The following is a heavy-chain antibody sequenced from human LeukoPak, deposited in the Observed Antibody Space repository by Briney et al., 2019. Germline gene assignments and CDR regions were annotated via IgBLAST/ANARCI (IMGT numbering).Heavy chain of an antibody. Sequence: SETLSLTCTVSGGSISSYYWSWIRQPPGKGLEWIGYIYYSGSTNYNPSLKSRVTISADTSKNQFSLKLSSVTAADTAVYYCARDSGYSYGYGFDPWGQGTLVTVSS. CDR2: IYYSGST. CDR3: ARDSGYSYGYGFDP. CDR1: GGSISSYY. D-gene: IGHD5-18*01. V-gene: IGHV4-59*01. J-gene: IGHJ5*02.